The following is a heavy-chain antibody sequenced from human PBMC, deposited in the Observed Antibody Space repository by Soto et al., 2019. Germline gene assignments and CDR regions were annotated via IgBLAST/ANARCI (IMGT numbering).Heavy chain of an antibody. Sequence: QVQLVQSGAEVKKPGASVKVSCKASGYTFTSYGISCVRQAPGQGLEWMGWISAYNGNTNYAQKLQGRVTMTTDTSTRTAYMELRSLRSEDTAVYYCAGSKGYFDWLSHFDYWGQGTLVNVSS. CDR2: ISAYNGNT. CDR1: GYTFTSYG. V-gene: IGHV1-18*01. CDR3: AGSKGYFDWLSHFDY. J-gene: IGHJ4*02. D-gene: IGHD3-9*01.